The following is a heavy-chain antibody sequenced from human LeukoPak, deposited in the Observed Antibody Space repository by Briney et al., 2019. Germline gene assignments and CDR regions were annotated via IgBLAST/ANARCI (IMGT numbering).Heavy chain of an antibody. J-gene: IGHJ6*03. V-gene: IGHV1-69*04. CDR3: ARAQTDFWSGDHYYYMDV. CDR2: IIPILGIA. CDR1: GGTFSSYA. Sequence: SVKVSCKASGGTFSSYAISWVRQAPGQGLEWMGRIIPILGIANYAQKFQGRVTITADKSTSTAYMELSSLRSEDTAVYYCARAQTDFWSGDHYYYMDVWGKGTTVTVSS. D-gene: IGHD3-3*01.